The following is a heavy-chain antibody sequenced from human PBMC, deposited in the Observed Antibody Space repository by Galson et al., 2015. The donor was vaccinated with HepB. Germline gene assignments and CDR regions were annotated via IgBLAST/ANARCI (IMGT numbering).Heavy chain of an antibody. J-gene: IGHJ5*02. D-gene: IGHD2-2*01. CDR3: ARSDGVVGVPATFDP. CDR2: ISYDGSNK. CDR1: GFTFSSYA. Sequence: SLRLSCAASGFTFSSYAMHWVRQAPGKGLEWVSVISYDGSNKYYADSVKGRFTISRDDSKNTLYLQMNSLRPEDTAVYYCARSDGVVGVPATFDPWGQGTLVTVSS. V-gene: IGHV3-30-3*01.